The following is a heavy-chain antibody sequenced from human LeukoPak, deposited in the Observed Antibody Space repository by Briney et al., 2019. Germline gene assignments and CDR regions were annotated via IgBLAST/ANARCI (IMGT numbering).Heavy chain of an antibody. V-gene: IGHV4-4*07. CDR3: AKESHAGAFDI. Sequence: SETLSLTCTVSGGSISNYYWNWIRQPAGKGLEWIGRLLGSGSTNYNPSLKSRVTISVDTSKNQFSLKLSSVTAADTAVYYCAKESHAGAFDIWGQGTMVTVSS. J-gene: IGHJ3*02. CDR2: LLGSGST. CDR1: GGSISNYY.